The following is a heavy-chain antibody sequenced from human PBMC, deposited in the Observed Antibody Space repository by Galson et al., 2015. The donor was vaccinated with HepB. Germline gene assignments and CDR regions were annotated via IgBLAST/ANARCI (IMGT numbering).Heavy chain of an antibody. CDR2: IDPSDSYT. V-gene: IGHV5-10-1*01. D-gene: IGHD5-18*01. Sequence: QSGAEVKKPGESLRISCKGSGYSFTSYWISWVRRMPGKGLEWMGRIDPSDSYTNYSPSFQGHVTISADKSITTAYLQWSSLKASDTAMYYCARLMEWIQPYNKRFDPWGQGTLVTVSS. CDR1: GYSFTSYW. J-gene: IGHJ5*02. CDR3: ARLMEWIQPYNKRFDP.